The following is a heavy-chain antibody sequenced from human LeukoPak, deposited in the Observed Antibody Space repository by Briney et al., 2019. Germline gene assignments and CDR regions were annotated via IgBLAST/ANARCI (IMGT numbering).Heavy chain of an antibody. Sequence: GGSLRLSCAASGFTFNSYSMNWVRQAPGKGLEWVANIKTDGSVKYYADSVKGRFTISRDNAKNSLSLQMNSLRAEDTAVYYCARRAGAYSHPYDYWGQGTLVTVSS. CDR3: ARRAGAYSHPYDY. V-gene: IGHV3-7*03. D-gene: IGHD4/OR15-4a*01. J-gene: IGHJ4*02. CDR1: GFTFNSYS. CDR2: IKTDGSVK.